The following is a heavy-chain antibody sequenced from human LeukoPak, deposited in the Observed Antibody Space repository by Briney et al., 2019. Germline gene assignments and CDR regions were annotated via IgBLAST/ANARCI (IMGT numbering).Heavy chain of an antibody. CDR2: IYPGDSDT. J-gene: IGHJ4*02. V-gene: IGHV5-51*01. CDR3: ARSYCVTGDCYSGIADC. CDR1: GYSFTSYW. D-gene: IGHD2-21*01. Sequence: GESLKISCKGSGYSFTSYWIGWVRQMPGKGLEGMGMIYPGDSDTRYSPSFQGQVTISADKSISTTHLQWNSLKASDTAMYYCARSYCVTGDCYSGIADCWGQGTLVTVSS.